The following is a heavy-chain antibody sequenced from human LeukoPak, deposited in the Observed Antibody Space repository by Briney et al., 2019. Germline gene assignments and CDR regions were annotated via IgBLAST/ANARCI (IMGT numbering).Heavy chain of an antibody. J-gene: IGHJ4*02. CDR3: TRDRFIGGTSPIDY. D-gene: IGHD4-23*01. CDR2: IYYSGNT. V-gene: IGHV4-39*07. CDR1: GVSISSSNSY. Sequence: SSETLSLTCTVSGVSISSSNSYWGWIRQPPGKGLEWIGSIYYSGNTYYNASLKSQVSISIDTSKNQFSLKLSSVTAADTAVYYCTRDRFIGGTSPIDYWGQGTLITVSS.